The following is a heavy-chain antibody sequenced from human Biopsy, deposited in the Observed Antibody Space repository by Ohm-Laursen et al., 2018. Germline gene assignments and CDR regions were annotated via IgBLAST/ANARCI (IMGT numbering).Heavy chain of an antibody. Sequence: PSQTLSLTCPVYGESFNGYYWSWIRQTPGKGLEWIGEINHSGRTNYNPSLKSRVTISVDTSKNQFSLKVRSVTAADTAVYYCVRGVDYYDPYHYYTLDVWGQGTTVTVPS. V-gene: IGHV4-34*01. J-gene: IGHJ6*02. CDR1: GESFNGYY. CDR3: VRGVDYYDPYHYYTLDV. D-gene: IGHD3-22*01. CDR2: INHSGRT.